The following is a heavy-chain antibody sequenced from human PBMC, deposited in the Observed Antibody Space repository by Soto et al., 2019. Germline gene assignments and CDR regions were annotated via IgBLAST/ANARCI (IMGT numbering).Heavy chain of an antibody. CDR2: ISAYNGNT. J-gene: IGHJ6*03. CDR1: GYSFTNYG. V-gene: IGHV1-18*01. D-gene: IGHD6-19*01. Sequence: QDRLVQSGVEVKKPGASVRVSCKASGYSFTNYGITWVRQAPGQGFEWMGWISAYNGNTNYAQKFQGRVTLTTDASTSTACLELRSLRSDGTAVDYGARDRWVAPPVAGTARYYYHVDVWGQGTTVTVSS. CDR3: ARDRWVAPPVAGTARYYYHVDV.